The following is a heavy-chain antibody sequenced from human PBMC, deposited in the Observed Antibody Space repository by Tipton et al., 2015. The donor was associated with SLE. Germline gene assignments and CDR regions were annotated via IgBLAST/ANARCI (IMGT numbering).Heavy chain of an antibody. CDR2: INNDGSSA. J-gene: IGHJ3*02. V-gene: IGHV3-74*01. CDR3: ARGGFCSGDDFRGAFDI. D-gene: IGHD2-15*01. CDR1: GFTFISYW. Sequence: SLRLSCAASGFTFISYWMHWVRQAPGKGLVWVSHINNDGSSATYADSVKGRFTISRDNAENTLYLQMNSLRAEDTAVYYCARGGFCSGDDFRGAFDIWGLGTMFTVSS.